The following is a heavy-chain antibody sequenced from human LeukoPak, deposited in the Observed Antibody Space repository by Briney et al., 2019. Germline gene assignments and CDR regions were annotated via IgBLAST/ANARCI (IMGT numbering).Heavy chain of an antibody. Sequence: PSETLSLTCTTSGGSSTNYYWSWIRQPAGKGLEWIGRIHTGGATTYNPSLESRVTMSVDTSKNLVSLKMSSLTAADTAIYYCARGGAPEYWGQGTLVTVYS. CDR1: GGSSTNYY. J-gene: IGHJ4*02. V-gene: IGHV4-4*07. CDR3: ARGGAPEY. CDR2: IHTGGAT.